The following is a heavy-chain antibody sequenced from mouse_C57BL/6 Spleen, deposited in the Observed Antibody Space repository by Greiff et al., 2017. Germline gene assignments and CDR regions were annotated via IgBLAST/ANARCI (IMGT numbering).Heavy chain of an antibody. CDR1: GFTFSSYA. CDR3: ARAAIITTVVDYWYFDV. J-gene: IGHJ1*03. CDR2: ISDGGSYT. V-gene: IGHV5-4*03. Sequence: EVKLMESGGGLVKPGGSLKLSCAASGFTFSSYAMSWVRQTPEKRLEWVATISDGGSYTYYPDNVKGRFTISRDNAKNNLYLQMSHLKSEDTAMYYCARAAIITTVVDYWYFDVWGTGTTVTVSS. D-gene: IGHD1-1*01.